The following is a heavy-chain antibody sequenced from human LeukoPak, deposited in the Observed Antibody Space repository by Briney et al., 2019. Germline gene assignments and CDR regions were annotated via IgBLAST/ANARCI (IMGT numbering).Heavy chain of an antibody. D-gene: IGHD2-2*01. CDR1: GGSISSYY. Sequence: SETLSLNCTVSGGSISSYYWSWIRQPAGKGLEWIGRIYTSGSTNYNPSLKSRVTMSVDTSKNQFSLKLSSVTAADTAVYYCARDLSVPAAMGDWFDPWGQGTLVTVSS. J-gene: IGHJ5*02. CDR2: IYTSGST. CDR3: ARDLSVPAAMGDWFDP. V-gene: IGHV4-4*07.